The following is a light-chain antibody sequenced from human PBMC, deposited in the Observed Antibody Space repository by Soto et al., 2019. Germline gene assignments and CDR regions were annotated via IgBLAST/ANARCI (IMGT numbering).Light chain of an antibody. J-gene: IGKJ1*01. CDR1: QSISSY. CDR2: AAS. V-gene: IGKV1-39*01. Sequence: DIQMTQSPSSLSASVGDRVTITCRASQSISSYLNWYHQKPWKAPKLLIYAASSLQSGVPSRFSGSGSGTDFPLTISSLQPEDFETYDCQQSYSTPPTFGQGTKVEIK. CDR3: QQSYSTPPT.